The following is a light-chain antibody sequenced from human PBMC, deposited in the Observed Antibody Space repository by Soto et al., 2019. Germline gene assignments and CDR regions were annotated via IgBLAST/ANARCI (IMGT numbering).Light chain of an antibody. CDR1: QSVGSNY. CDR2: GAS. CDR3: QQDLNLPIT. J-gene: IGKJ5*01. Sequence: EIFMTQSPATLSLSPGERATLYCRASQSVGSNYLSWYQQKPGQPPRLLMYGASTRATGIPARFSGSGSGTDFTLTISSLQPEDFAVYYCQQDLNLPITFGQGTRLEIK. V-gene: IGKV3D-7*01.